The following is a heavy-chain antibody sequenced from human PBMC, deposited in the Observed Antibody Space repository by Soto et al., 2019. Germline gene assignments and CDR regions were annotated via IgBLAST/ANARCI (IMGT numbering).Heavy chain of an antibody. V-gene: IGHV4-34*01. J-gene: IGHJ4*02. CDR2: INPSGST. CDR1: DGSLSDYF. CDR3: ARRGRYGSGRNSCYYYFDS. D-gene: IGHD2-15*01. Sequence: QVQLQQWGARLLKPSETLSLTCGVNDGSLSDYFWSWIRQFPGKGLEWIGEINPSGSTSNNPSLTSRVTLSIDTSKNQFSLRLSSVTAADMAVYYCARRGRYGSGRNSCYYYFDSWVQGTLVTVSA.